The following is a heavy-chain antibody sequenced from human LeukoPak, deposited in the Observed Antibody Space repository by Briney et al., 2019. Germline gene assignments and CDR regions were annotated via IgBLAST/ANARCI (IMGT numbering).Heavy chain of an antibody. CDR3: ARERIAAAGTLDY. J-gene: IGHJ4*02. V-gene: IGHV4-4*07. CDR2: IYTSGST. Sequence: SETLSPTCTVSGGSISSYYWSWLRQPAGKGLEWIGRIYTSGSTNYNPSLKSRVTISVDTSKNQFSLKLSSVTAADTAVYYCARERIAAAGTLDYWGQGTLVTVSS. D-gene: IGHD6-13*01. CDR1: GGSISSYY.